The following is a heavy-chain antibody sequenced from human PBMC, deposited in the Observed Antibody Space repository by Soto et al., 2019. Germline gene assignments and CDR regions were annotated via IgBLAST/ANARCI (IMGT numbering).Heavy chain of an antibody. CDR1: GDTFASHW. CDR2: IYPADSDT. J-gene: IGHJ3*02. D-gene: IGHD3-10*01. CDR3: VRPQAKELGTIRGAFDI. V-gene: IGHV5-51*01. Sequence: PGESLKISCKGAGDTFASHWIAWVRKMPGKGLELMGLIYPADSDTRYSPSFEGQVTISVDKSISTAYLQWSSLRASDTAMYYCVRPQAKELGTIRGAFDIWGQATKVTVS.